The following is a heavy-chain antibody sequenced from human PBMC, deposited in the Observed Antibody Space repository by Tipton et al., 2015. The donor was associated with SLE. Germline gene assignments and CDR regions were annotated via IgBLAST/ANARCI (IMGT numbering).Heavy chain of an antibody. J-gene: IGHJ4*02. CDR3: ARGTIASRPGYFDN. CDR2: IYTSAST. D-gene: IGHD6-6*01. V-gene: IGHV4-4*07. CDR1: GGSIGGYY. Sequence: TLSLTCTVSGGSIGGYYWSWVRPPAGKGLEWIGRIYTSASTIYNPSLKSRVTISVDTPKNQFSLRLTSVTATDTAVYFCARGTIASRPGYFDNWGQGMLVTVSS.